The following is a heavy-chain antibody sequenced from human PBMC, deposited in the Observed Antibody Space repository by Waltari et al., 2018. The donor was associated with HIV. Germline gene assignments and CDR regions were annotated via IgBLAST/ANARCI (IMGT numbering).Heavy chain of an antibody. Sequence: QVQLVQSGAEVKKPGSSVKVSCKASGGTFSSYTISWVRQAPGQGLEWMGRIIPILGIANYAQKFQGRVTITADKSTSTAYMELSSLRSEDTAVYYCAGGGIAAAGTTADWGQGTLVTVSS. CDR2: IIPILGIA. CDR1: GGTFSSYT. CDR3: AGGGIAAAGTTAD. D-gene: IGHD6-13*01. V-gene: IGHV1-69*02. J-gene: IGHJ4*02.